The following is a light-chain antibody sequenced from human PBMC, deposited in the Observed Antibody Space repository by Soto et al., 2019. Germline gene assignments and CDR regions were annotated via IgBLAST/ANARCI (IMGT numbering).Light chain of an antibody. CDR2: AAS. Sequence: IQLTQSPSSLSAFVGGRVTITCRASQGIRSYLAWYQQEPGKAPKLLIYAASTLQSGVPSRLSGSGSGTDFTLTISSLQPEDFATYYCQQLNSYPLTFGPGTKVDIK. J-gene: IGKJ3*01. CDR3: QQLNSYPLT. CDR1: QGIRSY. V-gene: IGKV1-9*01.